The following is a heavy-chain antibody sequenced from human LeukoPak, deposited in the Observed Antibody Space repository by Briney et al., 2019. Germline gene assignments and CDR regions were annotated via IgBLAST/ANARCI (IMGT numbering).Heavy chain of an antibody. CDR2: IIPIFGTA. V-gene: IGHV1-69*06. CDR1: GGTFSSYA. J-gene: IGHJ3*02. CDR3: ARDEGAKIAFHI. Sequence: ASVTVSCKASGGTFSSYAISWVRQAPGQGLEWMGGIIPIFGTANYAQKFQDRVTITADKSTSTAYMELSSLRFEDTAVYYCARDEGAKIAFHIWGQGTMVTVSS. D-gene: IGHD1-26*01.